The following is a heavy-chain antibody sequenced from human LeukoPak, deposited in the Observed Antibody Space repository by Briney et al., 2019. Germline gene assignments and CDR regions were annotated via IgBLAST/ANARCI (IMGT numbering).Heavy chain of an antibody. Sequence: PGGSLRLSCAASGFTFSSYSMNWVRQAPGKGLEWVSSISSSSSYIYYADSVKGRFTISRDNAKNSLYLQMNSLRAEDTAVYYCARDDVNYYDSSGTPFDYWGQGTLVTVSS. CDR3: ARDDVNYYDSSGTPFDY. J-gene: IGHJ4*02. CDR1: GFTFSSYS. D-gene: IGHD3-22*01. V-gene: IGHV3-21*01. CDR2: ISSSSSYI.